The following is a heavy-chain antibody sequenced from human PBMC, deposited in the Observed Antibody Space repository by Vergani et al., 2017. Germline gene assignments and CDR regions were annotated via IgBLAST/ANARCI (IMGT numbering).Heavy chain of an antibody. D-gene: IGHD2/OR15-2a*01. J-gene: IGHJ4*02. Sequence: EVHLLESGGGQVEAGGSLRLSCVASGFTFSNCAMSWVRQTSGKGREWVSAISGHGDRTYYADSVKGRFTISRDNSKNTVYLQMNSLKAEDRATYYCAREERSNTSPFVGDWGQGTLVTV. CDR3: AREERSNTSPFVGD. CDR2: ISGHGDRT. V-gene: IGHV3-23*01. CDR1: GFTFSNCA.